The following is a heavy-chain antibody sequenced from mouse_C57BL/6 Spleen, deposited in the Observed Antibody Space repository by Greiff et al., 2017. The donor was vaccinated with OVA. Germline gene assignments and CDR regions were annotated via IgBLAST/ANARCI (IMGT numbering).Heavy chain of an antibody. J-gene: IGHJ3*01. Sequence: EVQLQQSGPELVKPGASVKISCKASGYSFTGYYMNWVKQSPEKSLEWIGEINPSTGGTTYNQKFKAKATLTVDKSSSTAYMQLKSLTSEDSAVYYCARSPIYDGYAWFAYWGQGTLVTVSA. D-gene: IGHD2-3*01. CDR1: GYSFTGYY. V-gene: IGHV1-42*01. CDR2: INPSTGGT. CDR3: ARSPIYDGYAWFAY.